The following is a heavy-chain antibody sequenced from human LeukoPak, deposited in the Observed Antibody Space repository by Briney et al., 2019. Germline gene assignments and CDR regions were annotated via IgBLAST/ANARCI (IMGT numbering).Heavy chain of an antibody. D-gene: IGHD2-8*01. CDR3: ARGRIMYSTPRLFDP. J-gene: IGHJ5*02. CDR1: GYTFTSYD. Sequence: ASVKVSCKASGYTFTSYDINWVRQATGQGLEWMGWMNPNSGNTGYAQKFKGRVTMTRNTSISTAYMELSSLRSEDTAVYYCARGRIMYSTPRLFDPWGQGTLVTVSS. V-gene: IGHV1-8*01. CDR2: MNPNSGNT.